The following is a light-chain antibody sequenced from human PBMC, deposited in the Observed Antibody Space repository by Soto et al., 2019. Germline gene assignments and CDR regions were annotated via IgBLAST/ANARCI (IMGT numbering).Light chain of an antibody. CDR1: SSDVGGYNY. CDR3: CSYAGSQLYV. Sequence: QSVLTQPRSVSGSPGQSVTISCTGTSSDVGGYNYVSWYQQHPGKAPKLMIYDVSKWPSGVPDRFSGSKSGNTASLTISVLQAEDEADYYCCSYAGSQLYVFGTWTKLTVL. V-gene: IGLV2-11*01. J-gene: IGLJ1*01. CDR2: DVS.